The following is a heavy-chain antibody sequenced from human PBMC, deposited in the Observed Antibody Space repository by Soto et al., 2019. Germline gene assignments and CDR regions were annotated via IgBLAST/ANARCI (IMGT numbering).Heavy chain of an antibody. V-gene: IGHV4-34*01. CDR3: ARGGDGYNFYGMDV. D-gene: IGHD5-12*01. CDR2: INHSGST. Sequence: QVQLQQWGAGLLKPSETLSLTCAVYGGSFSGYYWSWIRQPPGKGLEWIGEINHSGSTNYNPSLKSRVTISVDTSKNQFSLKLSSVTAADTAVYYCARGGDGYNFYGMDVWGQGTTVTVSS. J-gene: IGHJ6*02. CDR1: GGSFSGYY.